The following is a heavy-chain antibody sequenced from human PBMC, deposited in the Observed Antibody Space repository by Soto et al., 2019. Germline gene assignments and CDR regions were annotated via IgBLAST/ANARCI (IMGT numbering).Heavy chain of an antibody. CDR2: ISYDGSNK. Sequence: LRLSCAASGFTFSSYGMHCVRQAPGKGLEWVAVISYDGSNKYYADSVKGRFTISRDNSKNTLNLQMNSLRAEYTAVYYCAKDLCIGGSCPFDFWGQGTLVTVSS. CDR1: GFTFSSYG. J-gene: IGHJ4*02. D-gene: IGHD2-15*01. CDR3: AKDLCIGGSCPFDF. V-gene: IGHV3-30*18.